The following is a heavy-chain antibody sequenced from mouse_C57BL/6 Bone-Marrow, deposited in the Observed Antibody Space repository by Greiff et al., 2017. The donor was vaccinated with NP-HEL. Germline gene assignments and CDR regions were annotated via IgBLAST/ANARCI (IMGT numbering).Heavy chain of an antibody. Sequence: QVQLQQSGAELARPGASVKLSCKASGYTFTSYGISWVKQRTGQGLEWIGEIYPRSGNTYYNEKFKGQATLTADKSSSTAYMELRSRTSEDSAVYFCARDGSSSYYAMDYWGQGTSVTVSS. CDR2: IYPRSGNT. CDR3: ARDGSSSYYAMDY. CDR1: GYTFTSYG. J-gene: IGHJ4*01. V-gene: IGHV1-81*01. D-gene: IGHD1-1*01.